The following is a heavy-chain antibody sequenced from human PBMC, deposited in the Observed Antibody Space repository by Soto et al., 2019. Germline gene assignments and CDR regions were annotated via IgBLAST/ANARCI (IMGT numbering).Heavy chain of an antibody. CDR2: IYYSGST. Sequence: SETLSLTCTVSGGSISSSSYYWGWIRQPPGKGLEWIGSIYYSGSTYYNPSLKSRVTISVDTSKSQFSLKLSSVTAADTAVYYCANIVAKRTRWDYYYYYMDVWGKGTTVTVSS. CDR1: GGSISSSSYY. J-gene: IGHJ6*03. V-gene: IGHV4-39*01. D-gene: IGHD5-12*01. CDR3: ANIVAKRTRWDYYYYYMDV.